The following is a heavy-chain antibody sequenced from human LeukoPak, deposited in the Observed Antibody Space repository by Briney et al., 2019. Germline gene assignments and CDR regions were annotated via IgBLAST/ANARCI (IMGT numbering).Heavy chain of an antibody. CDR1: GGTFSSYA. D-gene: IGHD2-2*03. J-gene: IGHJ5*02. V-gene: IGHV1-69*13. Sequence: GASVKVSCKASGGTFSSYAISWVRQAPGQGLEWMGGIIPIFGTANYAQKFQGRVTITADESTSTAYMELSSLRSEDTAVYYCARENGYCSSTSCGGWFDPWGQGTLVTVSS. CDR2: IIPIFGTA. CDR3: ARENGYCSSTSCGGWFDP.